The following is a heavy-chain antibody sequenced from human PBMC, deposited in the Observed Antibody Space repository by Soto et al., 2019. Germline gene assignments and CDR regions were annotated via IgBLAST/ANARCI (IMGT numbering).Heavy chain of an antibody. J-gene: IGHJ4*02. CDR2: IIPIFGTT. CDR3: ARNILGYPPFDY. V-gene: IGHV1-69*13. CDR1: GGTFSSYA. Sequence: SVKVSCKASGGTFSSYAISWVRQAPGQGLEWKGRIIPIFGTTNYAQKFQGRVTITADESTSTAYMELSSLRSEDTAVYYCARNILGYPPFDYWGQGTLVTVSS. D-gene: IGHD5-12*01.